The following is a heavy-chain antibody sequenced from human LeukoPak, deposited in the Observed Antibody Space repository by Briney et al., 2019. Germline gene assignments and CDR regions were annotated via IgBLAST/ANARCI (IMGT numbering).Heavy chain of an antibody. CDR1: GFTFTNSW. V-gene: IGHV3-7*01. CDR3: TRDTDGSLDY. D-gene: IGHD1-26*01. J-gene: IGHJ4*02. Sequence: GGSLRLSCAASGFTFTNSWMAWVRQAPGKGLEWVANIKQDGSTKHYADSLKGRFTISRDNPKNSLYPQMNNLRADDTAVYYCTRDTDGSLDYWGQGILVTVAS. CDR2: IKQDGSTK.